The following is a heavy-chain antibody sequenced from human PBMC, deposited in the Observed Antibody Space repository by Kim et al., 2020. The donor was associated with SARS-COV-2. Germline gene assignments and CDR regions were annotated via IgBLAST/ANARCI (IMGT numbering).Heavy chain of an antibody. V-gene: IGHV4-31*02. J-gene: IGHJ4*02. CDR2: GST. D-gene: IGHD1-26*01. CDR3: ARVGSPYY. Sequence: GSTYYNPSLKSRVSISADTSKNQFSVKLTAVTAADTAVYYCARVGSPYYWGQGTPVTVSS.